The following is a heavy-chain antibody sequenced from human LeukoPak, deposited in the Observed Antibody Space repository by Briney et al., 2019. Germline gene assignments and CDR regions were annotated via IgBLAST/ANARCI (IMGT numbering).Heavy chain of an antibody. CDR2: IKQDGSEK. J-gene: IGHJ4*02. CDR1: GFTFSSYW. V-gene: IGHV3-7*01. Sequence: GGSLRLSCAASGFTFSSYWMSWVRQAPGKGLEWVANIKQDGSEKYYVDSVKGRFTISRDNAKNSLYLQMNSLRAEDTAVYYCARDRSNYYNSRLDYWGQGTLVTVSS. CDR3: ARDRSNYYNSRLDY. D-gene: IGHD3-22*01.